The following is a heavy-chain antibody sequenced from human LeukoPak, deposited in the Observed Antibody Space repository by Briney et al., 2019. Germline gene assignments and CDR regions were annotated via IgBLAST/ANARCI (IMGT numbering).Heavy chain of an antibody. Sequence: PSETLSPTCTVSGGSISSGGYYWSWIRQHPGKGLEWIGYIYYSGSTYYNPSLKSRVTISVDTSKNQFSLKLSSVTAADTAVYYCARGPEDDTVSHFDYWGQGTLVTVSS. D-gene: IGHD4-17*01. V-gene: IGHV4-31*03. CDR3: ARGPEDDTVSHFDY. CDR2: IYYSGST. CDR1: GGSISSGGYY. J-gene: IGHJ4*02.